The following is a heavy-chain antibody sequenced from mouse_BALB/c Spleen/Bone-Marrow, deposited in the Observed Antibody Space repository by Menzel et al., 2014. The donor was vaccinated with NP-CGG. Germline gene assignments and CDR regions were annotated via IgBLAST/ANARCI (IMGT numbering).Heavy chain of an antibody. CDR1: GFTFSSYT. CDR3: SRHVGNPYAMDY. J-gene: IGHJ4*01. CDR2: ISNGGGST. D-gene: IGHD3-1*01. Sequence: EVKEVESGGGLVQPGGPLKLSCAAFGFTFSSYTMSWARQTPEKRLEWVAYISNGGGSTSYPDTVKGRFTISRDNAKNTLYLQMSSLKSEDTAMYYCSRHVGNPYAMDYWGQGTSGTVSS. V-gene: IGHV5-12-2*01.